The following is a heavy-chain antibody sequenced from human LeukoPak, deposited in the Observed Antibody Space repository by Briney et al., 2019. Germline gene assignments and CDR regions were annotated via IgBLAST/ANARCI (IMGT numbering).Heavy chain of an antibody. D-gene: IGHD3-22*01. CDR2: IYHSGST. CDR1: DHSISSGDY. CDR3: ARSPYYLDSSGYHGAYYFDY. V-gene: IGHV4-38-2*01. Sequence: SETLSLTCAVSDHSISSGDYWGWIRQPPGKGLEWIASIYHSGSTYNNPSLKRRVTVSVDTSRNQFSLKLSSVTAADTAVYYCARSPYYLDSSGYHGAYYFDYWGQGILITVSS. J-gene: IGHJ4*02.